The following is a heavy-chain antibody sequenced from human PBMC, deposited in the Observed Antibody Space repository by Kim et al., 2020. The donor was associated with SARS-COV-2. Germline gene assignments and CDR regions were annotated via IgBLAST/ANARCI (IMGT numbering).Heavy chain of an antibody. J-gene: IGHJ4*02. CDR1: GFTFSNYG. CDR3: ARDPNSGYYYFDY. V-gene: IGHV3-33*01. Sequence: GGSLRLSCAASGFTFSNYGMHWVRQAPGKGLEWVAVIWYDGSNKFYAESVKGRFTISRDNSKNTLYLQMNSLRAEDTAVYNCARDPNSGYYYFDYWGQGTLVTVSS. CDR2: IWYDGSNK. D-gene: IGHD3-22*01.